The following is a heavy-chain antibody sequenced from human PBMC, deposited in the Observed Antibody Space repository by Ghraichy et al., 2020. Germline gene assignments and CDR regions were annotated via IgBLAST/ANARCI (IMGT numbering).Heavy chain of an antibody. V-gene: IGHV2-26*01. CDR1: GFSLSNARMG. D-gene: IGHD3-22*01. J-gene: IGHJ6*02. CDR3: ARHMMVVDEGDYYYYGMDV. Sequence: PTLVKPTETLTLTCTVSGFSLSNARMGVSWIRQPPGKALEWLAHIFSNDEKSYSTSLKSRLTISKDTSKSQVVLTMTNMDPVDTATYYCARHMMVVDEGDYYYYGMDVWGQGTTVTVSS. CDR2: IFSNDEK.